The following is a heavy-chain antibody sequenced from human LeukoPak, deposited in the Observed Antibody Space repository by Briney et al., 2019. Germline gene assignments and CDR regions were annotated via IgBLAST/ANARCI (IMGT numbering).Heavy chain of an antibody. Sequence: ASVKVSCKASGYTFTSYGISWVRQAPGQGLEWMGWISAYNGNTNYAQKLQGRVTMTTDTSTSTAYMELRSLRSDDTAVYYCAGGRLRWSFDAFDIWGQGTMVTVSS. V-gene: IGHV1-18*01. CDR1: GYTFTSYG. J-gene: IGHJ3*02. CDR3: AGGRLRWSFDAFDI. D-gene: IGHD4-17*01. CDR2: ISAYNGNT.